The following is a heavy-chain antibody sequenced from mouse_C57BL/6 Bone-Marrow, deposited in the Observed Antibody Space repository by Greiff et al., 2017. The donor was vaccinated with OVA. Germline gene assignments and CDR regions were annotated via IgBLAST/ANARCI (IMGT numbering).Heavy chain of an antibody. CDR2: IWWDDDK. CDR3: ARIGYHGSSSYWYFDV. V-gene: IGHV8-8*01. Sequence: QVTLKESGPGILQPSQTLSLTCSFSGFSLSTFGMGVGWIRQPSGKGLEWLAHIWWDDDKYYNPALKSRLTISKDTSKNQVFLKIANVDTADTATYYCARIGYHGSSSYWYFDVWGTGTTVTVSS. D-gene: IGHD1-1*01. J-gene: IGHJ1*03. CDR1: GFSLSTFGMG.